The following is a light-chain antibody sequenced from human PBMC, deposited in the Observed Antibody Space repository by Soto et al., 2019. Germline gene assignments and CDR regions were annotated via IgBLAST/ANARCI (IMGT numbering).Light chain of an antibody. Sequence: DIQLTQSPSFLSTSVGDRVTIICRASQAIRTYLDWYQQKPGRAPKLLIYGASTLQTGVPSRFSGSGSGTEFTLTISSLQPEDFATYYCQHLNSYPITFGQGTRLEIK. J-gene: IGKJ5*01. CDR3: QHLNSYPIT. V-gene: IGKV1-9*01. CDR2: GAS. CDR1: QAIRTY.